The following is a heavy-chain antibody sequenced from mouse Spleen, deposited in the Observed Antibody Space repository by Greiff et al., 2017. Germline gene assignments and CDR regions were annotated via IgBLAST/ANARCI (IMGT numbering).Heavy chain of an antibody. V-gene: IGHV5-16*01. CDR2: INYDGSST. J-gene: IGHJ1*01. Sequence: EVKLVESEGGLVQPGSSMKLSCTASGFTFSDYYMAWVRQVPEKGLEWVANINYDGSSTYYLDSLKSRFIISRDNAKNILYLQMSSLKSEDTATYYCARETTVVAYWYFDVWGAGTTVTVSS. CDR3: ARETTVVAYWYFDV. CDR1: GFTFSDYY. D-gene: IGHD1-1*01.